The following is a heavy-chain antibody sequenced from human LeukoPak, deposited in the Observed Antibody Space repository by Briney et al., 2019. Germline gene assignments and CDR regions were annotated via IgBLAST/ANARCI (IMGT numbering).Heavy chain of an antibody. V-gene: IGHV4-34*01. Sequence: PSETLSLTCTVYGASFSGYYWTWVRQPPGKGLEWIREINHSGSTKYNPSLKSRVTISVDTSKNQFSLKLSSVTAADTAVYYCASAFNYCSGGSCYSSHGMDVWGQGTTVTVSS. CDR2: INHSGST. J-gene: IGHJ6*02. CDR1: GASFSGYY. D-gene: IGHD2-15*01. CDR3: ASAFNYCSGGSCYSSHGMDV.